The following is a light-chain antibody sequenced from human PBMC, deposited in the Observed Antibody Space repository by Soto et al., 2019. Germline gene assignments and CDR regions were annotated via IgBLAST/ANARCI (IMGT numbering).Light chain of an antibody. J-gene: IGKJ2*01. CDR2: GAS. V-gene: IGKV3-20*01. CDR3: QQYGSSPYT. CDR1: QSVSSSY. Sequence: EIVLTQSPGPLSLSPGERATLSGRASQSVSSSYLAWYQQKPGQAPRLLIYGASSRATGIPDRFSGSGSGTDFTLTISRLEPEDFAVYSCQQYGSSPYTFGQGTKVDIK.